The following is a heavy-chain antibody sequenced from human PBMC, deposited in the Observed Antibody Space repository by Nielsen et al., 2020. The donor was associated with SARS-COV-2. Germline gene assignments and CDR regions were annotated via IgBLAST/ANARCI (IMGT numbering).Heavy chain of an antibody. CDR1: GYSFTTYW. V-gene: IGHV5-10-1*01. Sequence: GESLKISCKGSGYSFTTYWISWVRQMPGKGLEWMGRIDPSDSYTNYSPSFQGHVTISADKSISTAYLQWSSLKASDTAMYYCARLWESSGYPDWFDPWGQGTLVTVSS. J-gene: IGHJ5*02. D-gene: IGHD3-22*01. CDR2: IDPSDSYT. CDR3: ARLWESSGYPDWFDP.